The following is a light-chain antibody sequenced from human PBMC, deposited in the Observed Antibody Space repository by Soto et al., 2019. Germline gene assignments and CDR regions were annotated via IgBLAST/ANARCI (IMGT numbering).Light chain of an antibody. Sequence: DIQMTQSPSTLSASVGDGVTITCRASQSISYWLAWYQQKPGKAPKLLIYDASSLESGVPSRFTGSGSGTEFTLTIRGLQPDDFAAYYCQQYNSYPWTFGQGTKVDIK. J-gene: IGKJ1*01. CDR1: QSISYW. V-gene: IGKV1-5*01. CDR3: QQYNSYPWT. CDR2: DAS.